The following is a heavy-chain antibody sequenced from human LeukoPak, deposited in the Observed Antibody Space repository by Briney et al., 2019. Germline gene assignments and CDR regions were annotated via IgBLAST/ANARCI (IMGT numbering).Heavy chain of an antibody. CDR1: GGSISSYY. D-gene: IGHD3-22*01. CDR2: IHTTGGT. J-gene: IGHJ4*02. V-gene: IGHV4-4*07. CDR3: ARATSGYYFDF. Sequence: SETLSLTCTVSGGSISSYYWSWIRQPAGKGLEWIGRIHTTGGTRYNPSLKSRITMSVDASKNQFSLKLSSVTAADTAVYFCARATSGYYFDFWDQGTLVTVSS.